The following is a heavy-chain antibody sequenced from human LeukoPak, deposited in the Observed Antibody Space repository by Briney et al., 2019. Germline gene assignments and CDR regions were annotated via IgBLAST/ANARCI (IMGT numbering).Heavy chain of an antibody. CDR3: ARDSSGWYSDAFDI. D-gene: IGHD6-19*01. Sequence: GGSLRLSCAASGFTFSTYRMNWVRQAPGKGLEWVSYISSSSSTIYYADSVKGRFTISRDNAKNSLYLQMNSLRDEDTAVYYCARDSSGWYSDAFDIWGQGTMVTVSS. CDR1: GFTFSTYR. CDR2: ISSSSSTI. V-gene: IGHV3-48*02. J-gene: IGHJ3*02.